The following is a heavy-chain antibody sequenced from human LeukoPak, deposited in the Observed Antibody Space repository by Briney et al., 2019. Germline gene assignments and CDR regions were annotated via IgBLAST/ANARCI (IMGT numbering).Heavy chain of an antibody. Sequence: WASVKVSCKASGYTFTTYDINWVRQATGQGLEWMGWMNPNSGNTGYAQKFQGRVTMTRNTSMSTAYMELNSLRSEDTAVYYCAREIPAAGTVAFDYWGQGTLVTVSS. V-gene: IGHV1-8*01. J-gene: IGHJ4*02. CDR2: MNPNSGNT. CDR3: AREIPAAGTVAFDY. CDR1: GYTFTTYD. D-gene: IGHD6-13*01.